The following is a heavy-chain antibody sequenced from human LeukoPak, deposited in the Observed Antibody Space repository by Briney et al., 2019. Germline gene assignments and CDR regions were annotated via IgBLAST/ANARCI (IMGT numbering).Heavy chain of an antibody. CDR2: ISGGGGTT. CDR3: AKDRVYYFDSSGYSCDY. V-gene: IGHV3-23*01. D-gene: IGHD3-22*01. CDR1: GFTFSNYA. J-gene: IGHJ4*02. Sequence: GGSLRLSCAACGFTFSNYAMSWVRQAPGKGLEWVSGISGGGGTTYYADSVKGRFTISRDNSKNTLYLQMHSLRAEDTAVYYCAKDRVYYFDSSGYSCDYWGQGSLVTVSS.